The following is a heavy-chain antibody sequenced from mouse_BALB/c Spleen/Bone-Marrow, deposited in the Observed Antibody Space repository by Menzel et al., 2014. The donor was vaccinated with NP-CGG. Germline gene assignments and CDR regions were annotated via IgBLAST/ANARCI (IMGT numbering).Heavy chain of an antibody. J-gene: IGHJ4*01. CDR1: GYAFTNYL. CDR2: INPGSGGT. CDR3: AREKGKDAMDY. D-gene: IGHD2-1*01. Sequence: QVQLKESGAELVRPGTSVKVSCKASGYAFTNYLIEWVKQRPGQGLEWIGVINPGSGGTNYNEQFKGKATLTADKSSSTAYMQLSSLTSDDSAVYFCAREKGKDAMDYWGQGTSVTVSS. V-gene: IGHV1-54*01.